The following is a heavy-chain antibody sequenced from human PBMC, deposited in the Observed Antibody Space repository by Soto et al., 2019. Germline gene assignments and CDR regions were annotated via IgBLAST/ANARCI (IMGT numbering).Heavy chain of an antibody. CDR1: GFTFSSYA. V-gene: IGHV3-30-3*01. D-gene: IGHD1-1*01. CDR2: ISYDGSNK. Sequence: QVQLVESGGGVVQPGRSLRLSCAASGFTFSSYAMHWVRQAPGKGLEWVAVISYDGSNKYYADSVKGRFTISRDNAKNTLYLQMNGLRTEDTAVYDCARPLLRDAYNWGYCDLWGRGTLVTVSS. J-gene: IGHJ2*01. CDR3: ARPLLRDAYNWGYCDL.